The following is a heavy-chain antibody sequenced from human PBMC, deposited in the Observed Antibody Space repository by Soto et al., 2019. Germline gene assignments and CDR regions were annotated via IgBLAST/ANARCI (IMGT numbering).Heavy chain of an antibody. D-gene: IGHD3-22*01. CDR2: IYYSGST. Sequence: PSETLSLTCTVSGGSISSYYWSWIRQPPGKGLEWIGYIYYSGSTNYNPSLKSRVTISVDTSKNQFSLKLSSVTAADTAVYYCASNYYDSSGFDYWGQGTLVTVSS. V-gene: IGHV4-59*01. CDR1: GGSISSYY. CDR3: ASNYYDSSGFDY. J-gene: IGHJ4*02.